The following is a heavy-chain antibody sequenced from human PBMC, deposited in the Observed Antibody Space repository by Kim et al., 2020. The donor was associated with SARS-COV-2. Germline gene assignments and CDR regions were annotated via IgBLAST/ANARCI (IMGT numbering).Heavy chain of an antibody. CDR1: GYTFTDYY. D-gene: IGHD1-26*01. CDR2: IHPNSGYT. J-gene: IGHJ4*02. Sequence: ASVKVSCKASGYTFTDYYIHWVRQAPGQGLDWMGRIHPNSGYTDYAQKFRDRVTMTRDTSVTTTYMEMSTLRSDDTAVFYCARGQRDGSSYCELWGQGTLVTVSS. CDR3: ARGQRDGSSYCEL. V-gene: IGHV1-2*06.